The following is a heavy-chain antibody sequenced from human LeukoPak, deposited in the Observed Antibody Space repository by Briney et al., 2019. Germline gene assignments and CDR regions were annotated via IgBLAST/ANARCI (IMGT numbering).Heavy chain of an antibody. J-gene: IGHJ6*03. CDR1: GGSNSSSSYS. V-gene: IGHV4-39*07. CDR3: ARDPLYSNNWYIYMDV. Sequence: SETLSLTCSVSGGSNSSSSYSWGSIRQSPGKGLEWIGSIYFSGSAYYNPSLKSRVTISVDASKNQFSLRLNSVTAADTAVYYCARDPLYSNNWYIYMDVWGKGTTVTVSS. CDR2: IYFSGSA. D-gene: IGHD6-13*01.